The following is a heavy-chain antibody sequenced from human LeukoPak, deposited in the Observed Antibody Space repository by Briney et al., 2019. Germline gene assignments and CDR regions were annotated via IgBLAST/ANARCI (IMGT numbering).Heavy chain of an antibody. V-gene: IGHV3-23*01. J-gene: IGHJ4*02. Sequence: TGGSLRLSCAVSGITLSNYGMSWVRQAPGKGLEWVAGVSGSGGGTNCADSVKGRFTISRDNARNTLYLQMNSLRVEDTAAYFCAKRGVVIRVILVGFHKEAYYFDSWGQGALVTVSS. CDR1: GITLSNYG. CDR3: AKRGVVIRVILVGFHKEAYYFDS. D-gene: IGHD3-22*01. CDR2: VSGSGGGT.